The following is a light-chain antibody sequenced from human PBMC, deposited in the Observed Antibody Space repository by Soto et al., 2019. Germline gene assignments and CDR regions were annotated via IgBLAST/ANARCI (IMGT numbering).Light chain of an antibody. CDR1: NIGGKS. Sequence: SYELTQSPSVSVAPGQTAKITCGGNNIGGKSVHWYQQKPGQAPVLVVYDDNDRPSGIPERFSGSNSGRTATLTPSRVEAGDEAVYYCQVWDSDSDHVVFGGGTKVTVL. CDR3: QVWDSDSDHVV. J-gene: IGLJ2*01. V-gene: IGLV3-21*02. CDR2: DDN.